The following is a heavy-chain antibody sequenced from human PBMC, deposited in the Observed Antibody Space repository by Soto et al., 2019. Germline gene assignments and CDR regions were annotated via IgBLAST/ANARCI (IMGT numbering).Heavy chain of an antibody. D-gene: IGHD5-12*01. Sequence: QVQLVQSGGEVKKPGASVKLSCTASGYTFTSYGISWVRQAPGQGLEWMGWISAYNGKTNYAQNVQGRVTMTTDTSRRTAYMDLRSLRSDDTAVYYCARGGDVNYYHGMDVGGQGTTVTVSS. CDR3: ARGGDVNYYHGMDV. J-gene: IGHJ6*02. V-gene: IGHV1-18*01. CDR1: GYTFTSYG. CDR2: ISAYNGKT.